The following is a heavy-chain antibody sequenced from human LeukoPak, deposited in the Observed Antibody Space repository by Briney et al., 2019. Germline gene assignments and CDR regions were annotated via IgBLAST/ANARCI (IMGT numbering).Heavy chain of an antibody. J-gene: IGHJ4*02. CDR3: ARYGYSYGQDDFDY. CDR1: GGTFSSYA. D-gene: IGHD5-18*01. Sequence: SVKVSCKASGGTFSSYAISWVRQAPGQGLEWMGGIIPISGTANYAQKFQGRVTITADESTSTAYMELSSLRSEDTAVYYCARYGYSYGQDDFDYWGQGTLVTVSS. V-gene: IGHV1-69*13. CDR2: IIPISGTA.